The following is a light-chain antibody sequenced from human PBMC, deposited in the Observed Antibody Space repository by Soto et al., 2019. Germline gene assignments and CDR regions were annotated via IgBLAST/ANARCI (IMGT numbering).Light chain of an antibody. CDR1: SSSIGSNY. V-gene: IGLV1-47*01. CDR2: RNN. Sequence: QSVLTQPPSASGTPGQRVTISCSGSSSSIGSNYVYWYQHLPGTAPKLLIFRNNQRPSGVPDRFSGSKSGTSASLAISGLRSEDEADYYCAAWDDSLGSWVFGGGTKLTVL. CDR3: AAWDDSLGSWV. J-gene: IGLJ3*02.